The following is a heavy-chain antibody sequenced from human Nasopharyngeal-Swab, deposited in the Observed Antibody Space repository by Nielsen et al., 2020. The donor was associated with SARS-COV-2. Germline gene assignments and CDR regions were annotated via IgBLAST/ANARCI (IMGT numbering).Heavy chain of an antibody. CDR3: ARAGDRFGELLFFDY. Sequence: WVGQAPGQGLEWMGWISAYNGNTNYAQKLQGRVTMTTDTSTGTAYMELRSLRSDDTAVYYCARAGDRFGELLFFDYWGQGNPVTVSS. D-gene: IGHD3-10*01. V-gene: IGHV1-18*01. J-gene: IGHJ4*02. CDR2: ISAYNGNT.